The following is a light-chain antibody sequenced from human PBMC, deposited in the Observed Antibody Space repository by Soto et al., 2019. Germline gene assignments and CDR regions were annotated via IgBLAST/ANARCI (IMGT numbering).Light chain of an antibody. Sequence: IVLTQSAATLSLSPGERATLSCRASQSVSSYLAWYQQKPGQAPRLLIYDASNRATGIPARFSGSGSGTDFTLTISSLEHKDGRVSCSQRYASSDLPFGGGTRLDIK. V-gene: IGKV3-11*01. J-gene: IGKJ4*01. CDR3: QRYASSDLP. CDR2: DAS. CDR1: QSVSSY.